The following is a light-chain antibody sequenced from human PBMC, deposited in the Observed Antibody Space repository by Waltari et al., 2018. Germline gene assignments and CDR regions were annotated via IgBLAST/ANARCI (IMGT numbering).Light chain of an antibody. CDR2: KAS. J-gene: IGKJ1*01. CDR1: QSMSSW. CDR3: QQYNNYGWT. Sequence: DIQMTQSPSTLSASVGDRVTITCRASQSMSSWLAWYQQKPGKAPKLLIYKASTLESGGPSRFSGSGSGTEFTLTISSLQPDDFATYYCQQYNNYGWTFGQGTKVEIK. V-gene: IGKV1-5*03.